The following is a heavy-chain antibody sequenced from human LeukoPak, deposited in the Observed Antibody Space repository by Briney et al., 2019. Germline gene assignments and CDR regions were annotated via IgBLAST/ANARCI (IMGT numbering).Heavy chain of an antibody. D-gene: IGHD2-2*02. CDR1: GFTFSSYT. CDR3: AKGKVVPATIYDY. V-gene: IGHV3-23*01. J-gene: IGHJ4*02. Sequence: GGSLRLSCAASGFTFSSYTMSWVRQAPGKGLEWVSGFSGGDGSTSYADSVKGRFTISRDNSKNTLYLQMNSLRAEDTAVYYCAKGKVVPATIYDYWGQGTLVTVSS. CDR2: FSGGDGST.